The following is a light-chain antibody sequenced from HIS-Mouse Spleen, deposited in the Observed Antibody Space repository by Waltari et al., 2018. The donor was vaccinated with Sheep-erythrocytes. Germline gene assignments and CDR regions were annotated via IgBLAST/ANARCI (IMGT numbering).Light chain of an antibody. V-gene: IGLV1-44*01. CDR1: SSNIGSNT. CDR2: SNN. Sequence: QSVLTQPPSASGTPGQRGTISCSGSSSNIGSNTVNWYQQLPGTAPKLLIYSNNQRHSGVPDRFSGSKSGTSASLAISGLQSEDGADYYCAAWDDSLNGVVFGGGTKLTVL. J-gene: IGLJ2*01. CDR3: AAWDDSLNGVV.